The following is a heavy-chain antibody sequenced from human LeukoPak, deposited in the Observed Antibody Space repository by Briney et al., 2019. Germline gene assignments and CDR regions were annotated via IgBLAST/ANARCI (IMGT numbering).Heavy chain of an antibody. CDR3: ARAISMVRGLIYYGMDV. J-gene: IGHJ6*02. CDR2: INQDGSEK. D-gene: IGHD3-10*01. V-gene: IGHV3-7*01. Sequence: GGSLGLSYAASGFTFRSYGMNWARQAPGKGLEWVAIINQDGSEKYYVDSVKGRFTISRDNAKNSLYLQMNSLRVEDTAVYYCARAISMVRGLIYYGMDVWGQGTTVTVSS. CDR1: GFTFRSYG.